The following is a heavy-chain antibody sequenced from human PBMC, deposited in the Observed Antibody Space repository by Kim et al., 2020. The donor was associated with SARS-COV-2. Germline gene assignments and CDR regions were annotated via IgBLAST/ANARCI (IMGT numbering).Heavy chain of an antibody. D-gene: IGHD4-17*01. Sequence: GGSLRLSCAASGFTFDDYAMHWVRQAPGKGLEWVSGISWNSGSIGYADSVKGRFTISRDNAKNSLYLQMNSLRAEDTALYYCAKDGDYGSWGQGTLVTVSS. V-gene: IGHV3-9*01. CDR3: AKDGDYGS. J-gene: IGHJ5*02. CDR2: ISWNSGSI. CDR1: GFTFDDYA.